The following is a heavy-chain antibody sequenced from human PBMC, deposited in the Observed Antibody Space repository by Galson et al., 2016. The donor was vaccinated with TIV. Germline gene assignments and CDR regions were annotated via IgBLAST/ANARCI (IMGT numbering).Heavy chain of an antibody. Sequence: QSGAEVKKPGESLKISCTSSGYNFTNYWIGWVRQMPGKGLEWMGIIYPGDSDTKYSPSFQGHITISADNSISTAYLQWSSLMTSDTAIYYCARHDRFCSGGSCFSLWLEPWGQATLVTVSS. J-gene: IGHJ5*02. CDR3: ARHDRFCSGGSCFSLWLEP. V-gene: IGHV5-51*01. CDR1: GYNFTNYW. D-gene: IGHD2-15*01. CDR2: IYPGDSDT.